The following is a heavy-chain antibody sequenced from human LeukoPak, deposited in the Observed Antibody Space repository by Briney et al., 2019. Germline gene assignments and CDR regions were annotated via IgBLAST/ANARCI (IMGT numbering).Heavy chain of an antibody. CDR2: IYSGGST. V-gene: IGHV3-66*04. J-gene: IGHJ4*02. D-gene: IGHD4-23*01. CDR3: ARLRRYGANWAFDY. Sequence: GGSLRLSCAASGFTVSSNYMSCVRQAPGKGLEWVSVIYSGGSTYYADSVKGRFTISRDNSKNTLYLQMNSLRAEDTAVYYCARLRRYGANWAFDYWGQGTLVTVSS. CDR1: GFTVSSNY.